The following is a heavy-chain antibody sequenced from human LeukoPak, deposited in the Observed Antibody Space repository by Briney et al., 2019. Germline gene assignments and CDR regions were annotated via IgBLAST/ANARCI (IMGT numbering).Heavy chain of an antibody. V-gene: IGHV3-64*01. CDR3: ARTTTFAPHFDY. Sequence: GGSLRLSCAASGFTFSSYAMHWVRQAPGKGLEYVSAISSNGGSTYYANSVEGRFTISRDNSKNTLYLQMNSLRAEDTAVYYCARTTTFAPHFDYWGQGTLVTVSS. CDR1: GFTFSSYA. J-gene: IGHJ4*02. CDR2: ISSNGGST. D-gene: IGHD1-1*01.